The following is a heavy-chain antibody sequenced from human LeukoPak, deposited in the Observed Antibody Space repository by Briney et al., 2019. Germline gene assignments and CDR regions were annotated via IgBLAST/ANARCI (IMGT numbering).Heavy chain of an antibody. D-gene: IGHD2-8*01. CDR3: ARNVLTDY. CDR2: ISYDGSNK. V-gene: IGHV3-30*03. Sequence: GGSLRLSCAASRFTFNTYWMGWVRQAPGKGLEWVAVISYDGSNKYYADSVKGRFTISRDNSKNTLYLQMNSLRAEDTAVYYCARNVLTDYWGQGTLVTVSS. J-gene: IGHJ4*02. CDR1: RFTFNTYW.